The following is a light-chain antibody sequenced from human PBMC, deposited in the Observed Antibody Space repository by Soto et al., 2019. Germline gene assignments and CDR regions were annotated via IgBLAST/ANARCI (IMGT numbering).Light chain of an antibody. Sequence: DIQMTQSPSSLSASVGDRVTITCQASQDISNYLNWYQQKPGKAPKLLIYEASNLETGVPSRFSGSGSGTDFTFTISSLQPEDIATYYCQQYDNLPFTFGRGTKVEI. CDR2: EAS. V-gene: IGKV1-33*01. CDR3: QQYDNLPFT. J-gene: IGKJ3*01. CDR1: QDISNY.